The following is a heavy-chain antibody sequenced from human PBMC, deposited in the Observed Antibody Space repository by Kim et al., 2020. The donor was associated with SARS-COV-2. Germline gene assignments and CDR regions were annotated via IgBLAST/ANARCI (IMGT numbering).Heavy chain of an antibody. J-gene: IGHJ3*01. CDR2: ISSSSSFI. D-gene: IGHD3-22*01. CDR1: GFVFSSYS. Sequence: GGSLRLSCAASGFVFSSYSMNWVRQAPGKGLEWISSISSSSSFIHYSDSVKGRCNITRDNAKHSVYLHMNSLRAEDTAIYYCARFYSSGYNDAFDVWGRGTTVTVSS. V-gene: IGHV3-21*01. CDR3: ARFYSSGYNDAFDV.